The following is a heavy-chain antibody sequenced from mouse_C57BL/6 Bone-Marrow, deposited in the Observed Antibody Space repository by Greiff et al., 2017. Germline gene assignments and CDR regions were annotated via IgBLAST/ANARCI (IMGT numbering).Heavy chain of an antibody. CDR1: GYSFTGYY. CDR2: INPTAGGP. D-gene: IGHD1-1*01. CDR3: ARGGVTAVIADYFDY. V-gene: IGHV1-42*01. Sequence: VQLLQSGPELVKPGASVKISCKASGYSFTGYYMNWVKQSPEKSLAWIGEINPTAGGPSSNQTFKAKATLTVSKSSSPAYMQLKSLTSDDSAVYYCARGGVTAVIADYFDYWGQGTTLTVSS. J-gene: IGHJ2*01.